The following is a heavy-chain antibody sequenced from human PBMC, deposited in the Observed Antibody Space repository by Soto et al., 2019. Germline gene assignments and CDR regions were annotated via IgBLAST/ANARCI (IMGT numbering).Heavy chain of an antibody. J-gene: IGHJ4*02. V-gene: IGHV3-23*01. D-gene: IGHD6-13*01. Sequence: GGSLRLSCAASGFTFSSYAMSWVRQAPGKGLEWVSAISGSGGSTYYGDSVKGRFTNSRDNSKNTLYLQMNSLRAEDTAVYYCAKERYSSSWKNPVGFDYWGQGTLVTVSS. CDR3: AKERYSSSWKNPVGFDY. CDR1: GFTFSSYA. CDR2: ISGSGGST.